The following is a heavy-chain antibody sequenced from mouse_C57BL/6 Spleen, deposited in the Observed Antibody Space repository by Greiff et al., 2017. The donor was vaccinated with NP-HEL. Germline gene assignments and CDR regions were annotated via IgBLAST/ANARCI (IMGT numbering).Heavy chain of an antibody. CDR1: GFTFSDYG. J-gene: IGHJ4*01. D-gene: IGHD2-3*01. V-gene: IGHV5-17*01. CDR2: ISSGSSTI. Sequence: EVQLVESGGGLVKPGGSLKLSCAASGFTFSDYGMHWVRQAPEKGLEWVAYISSGSSTIYYADTVKGRFTISRDNAKNTLFLQMTSLRSEDTAMYYCAREAGGYYSPMDYWGQGTSVTVSS. CDR3: AREAGGYYSPMDY.